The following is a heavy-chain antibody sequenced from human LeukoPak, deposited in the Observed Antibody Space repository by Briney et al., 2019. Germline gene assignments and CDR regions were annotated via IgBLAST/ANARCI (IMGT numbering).Heavy chain of an antibody. V-gene: IGHV1-2*02. J-gene: IGHJ4*02. CDR1: GYTFTSYG. Sequence: GASVKVSCKASGYTFTSYGISWVRQAPGQGLEWMGWINPNSGGTNYAQKFQGRVTMTRDTSISTAYMELSRLRSDDTAVYYCARDGSLELCDWGQGTLVTVSS. D-gene: IGHD1-7*01. CDR2: INPNSGGT. CDR3: ARDGSLELCD.